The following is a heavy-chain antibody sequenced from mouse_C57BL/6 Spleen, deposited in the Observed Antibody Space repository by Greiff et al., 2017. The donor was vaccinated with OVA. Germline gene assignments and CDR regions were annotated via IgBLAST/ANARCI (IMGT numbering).Heavy chain of an antibody. D-gene: IGHD2-3*01. J-gene: IGHJ4*01. Sequence: EVKLQQSGPELVKPGASVKISCKASGYTFTDYYMNWVKQSHGKSLEWIGDINPNNGGTSYNQKFKGKATLTVDKSSSTAYMELRSLTSEDSAVYYCARWLLPMGYWGQGTSVTVSS. CDR1: GYTFTDYY. CDR3: ARWLLPMGY. CDR2: INPNNGGT. V-gene: IGHV1-26*01.